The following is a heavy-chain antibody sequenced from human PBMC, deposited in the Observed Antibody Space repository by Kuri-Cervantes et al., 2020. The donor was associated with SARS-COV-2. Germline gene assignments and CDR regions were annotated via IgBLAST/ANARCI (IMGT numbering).Heavy chain of an antibody. Sequence: LRLSCTVSGGSISSYYWSWIRQHPGKGLEWIGYIYYTGSTYYNPSLKGRVSMSVDTSKTQFSLKLSSVTAADTAVYYCARDRASNYDYYGMDVWGQGTTVTVSS. J-gene: IGHJ6*02. CDR1: GGSISSYY. V-gene: IGHV4-31*03. CDR3: ARDRASNYDYYGMDV. D-gene: IGHD1-26*01. CDR2: IYYTGST.